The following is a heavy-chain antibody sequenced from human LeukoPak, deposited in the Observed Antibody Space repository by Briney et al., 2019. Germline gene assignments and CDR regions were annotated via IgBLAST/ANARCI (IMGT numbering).Heavy chain of an antibody. CDR3: ASSGIAVAGTRYFDY. D-gene: IGHD6-19*01. CDR1: GFTFSSYW. Sequence: GGSLRLSCAASGFTFSSYWMHWVRQAPGKGLVWVSRINSDGSSTTYADSVKGRFTISRDNAKNTLYLQMNSLRAEDTAVYYCASSGIAVAGTRYFDYWGQGTLVTVSS. V-gene: IGHV3-74*01. J-gene: IGHJ4*02. CDR2: INSDGSST.